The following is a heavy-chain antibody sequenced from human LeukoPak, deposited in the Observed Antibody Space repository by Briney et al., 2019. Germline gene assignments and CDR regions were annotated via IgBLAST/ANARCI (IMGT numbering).Heavy chain of an antibody. J-gene: IGHJ4*02. V-gene: IGHV3-23*01. Sequence: GGSLRLSCAASGFTFSSYAMSWVRQAPGKGLEWVSAISGSGGSTYYADSVKGRFTISRDNSKNTLYLQMNSLRAEDTAVYYCAKARIEQQLVRPSDYWGQGTLVTVSS. D-gene: IGHD6-13*01. CDR1: GFTFSSYA. CDR2: ISGSGGST. CDR3: AKARIEQQLVRPSDY.